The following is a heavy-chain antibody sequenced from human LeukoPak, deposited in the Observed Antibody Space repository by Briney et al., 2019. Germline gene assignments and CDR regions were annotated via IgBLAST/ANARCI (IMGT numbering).Heavy chain of an antibody. CDR2: VYYSGST. CDR3: AATLVRGVHTHFDY. J-gene: IGHJ4*02. V-gene: IGHV4-59*08. D-gene: IGHD3-10*01. Sequence: SETLSLTCTVSGGSITNYYWSWIRQPPGKGLEWIGYVYYSGSTNYNPSLKSRVTISVDTSKNQFSLKLSSVTAADTAVYYCAATLVRGVHTHFDYWGQGTLVTVSS. CDR1: GGSITNYY.